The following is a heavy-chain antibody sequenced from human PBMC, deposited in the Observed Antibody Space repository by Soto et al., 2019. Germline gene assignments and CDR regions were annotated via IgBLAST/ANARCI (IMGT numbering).Heavy chain of an antibody. CDR3: ARDRVTYYYDSSGYQALGY. CDR2: IIPIFGTA. D-gene: IGHD3-22*01. Sequence: ASVKVSCKAPGGTFSSYAISWLRQAPGQGLEWMGGIIPIFGTANYAQKFQGRVTITADESTSTAYMELSSLRSEDTAVYYCARDRVTYYYDSSGYQALGYWGQGTLVTVSS. CDR1: GGTFSSYA. V-gene: IGHV1-69*13. J-gene: IGHJ4*02.